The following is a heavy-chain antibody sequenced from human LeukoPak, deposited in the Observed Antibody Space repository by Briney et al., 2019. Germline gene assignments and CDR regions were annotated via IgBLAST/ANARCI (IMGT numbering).Heavy chain of an antibody. V-gene: IGHV4-59*08. Sequence: PSETLSLTCTVSGGSISSYYWSWIRQPPGKGLEWIGYIYYSGSTKYNPSLKSRVSISVDTSKNQFSLKLSSVTAADTAVYYCARYYDRSGYWSTPHFDYWGQGTLVTVSS. D-gene: IGHD3-22*01. CDR1: GGSISSYY. CDR2: IYYSGST. J-gene: IGHJ4*02. CDR3: ARYYDRSGYWSTPHFDY.